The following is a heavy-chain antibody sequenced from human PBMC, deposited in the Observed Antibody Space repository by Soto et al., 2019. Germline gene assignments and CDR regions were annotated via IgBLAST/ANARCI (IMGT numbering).Heavy chain of an antibody. D-gene: IGHD3-22*01. CDR1: GYSFTIYW. CDR3: AXGGLRSSGYYYSSGMDV. CDR2: IYPGDSDT. J-gene: IGHJ6*02. Sequence: GESLKISCKGSGYSFTIYWIGWVRQMPGKGLEWMGIIYPGDSDTRYSPSFQGQVTISADKSISTAYLQWSSLKASDTAMYYCAXGGLRSSGYYYSSGMDVWGQGTTVTVSS. V-gene: IGHV5-51*01.